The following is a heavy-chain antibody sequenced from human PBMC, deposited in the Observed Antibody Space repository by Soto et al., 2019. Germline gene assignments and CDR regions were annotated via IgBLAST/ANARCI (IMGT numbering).Heavy chain of an antibody. CDR1: GGSISSSSYY. CDR2: IYYSGST. CDR3: AGLWGYGTESYYYYYYMDV. D-gene: IGHD3-16*01. Sequence: QLQLQESGPGLVKPSETLSLTCTVSGGSISSSSYYWGWIRQPPGKGLEWIGSIYYSGSTYYNPFLKSRVTRSVDTSKNQFSLKLSSVPAADTAVYYCAGLWGYGTESYYYYYYMDVWGKGTTVTVSS. J-gene: IGHJ6*03. V-gene: IGHV4-39*01.